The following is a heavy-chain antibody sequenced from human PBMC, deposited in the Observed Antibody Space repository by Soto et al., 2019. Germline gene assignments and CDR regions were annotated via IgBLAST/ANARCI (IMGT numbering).Heavy chain of an antibody. CDR1: GFTFSSYS. Sequence: EVQLVESGGGLVKPGGSLRLSCAASGFTFSSYSMNWVRQAPGKGLEWVSSISSRSSYIYYADSVKGRFTISRDNAKNSLYLQMNSLSAEDTAVYYCARDYYYSSGYLASLGYWGQGTLVNVSS. CDR2: ISSRSSYI. V-gene: IGHV3-21*01. J-gene: IGHJ4*02. D-gene: IGHD3-22*01. CDR3: ARDYYYSSGYLASLGY.